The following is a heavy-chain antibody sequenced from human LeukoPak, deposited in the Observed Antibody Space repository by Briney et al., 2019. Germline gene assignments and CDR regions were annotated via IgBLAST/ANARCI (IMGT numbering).Heavy chain of an antibody. CDR1: GFTSSSYG. CDR3: ARGGPHYYEFPDY. J-gene: IGHJ4*02. Sequence: RRSRRLSCAPAGFTSSSYGMHWVRPAPGEGRGWVAVIWYDGSNKYYAASVKGRFTISRDNSKNTLYLQMYSLRAEDTAVDYCARGGPHYYEFPDYWGQGTLVTVSS. D-gene: IGHD3-22*01. CDR2: IWYDGSNK. V-gene: IGHV3-33*01.